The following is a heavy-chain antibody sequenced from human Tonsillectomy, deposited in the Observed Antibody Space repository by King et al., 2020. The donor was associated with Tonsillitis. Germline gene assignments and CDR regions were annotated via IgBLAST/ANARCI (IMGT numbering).Heavy chain of an antibody. CDR2: IAYGGGNK. CDR1: GFTFSSYG. CDR3: AKEEVGFDY. Sequence: QLVQSGGGVVQPGRSLRLSCAASGFTFSSYGMHWVRQAPGKGLEWVAVIAYGGGNKKYADPVKGRFTISRDNSKNTLYLQMNSLRVEDTAVYYCAKEEVGFDYWGQGTLVTVSS. V-gene: IGHV3-30*18. J-gene: IGHJ4*02.